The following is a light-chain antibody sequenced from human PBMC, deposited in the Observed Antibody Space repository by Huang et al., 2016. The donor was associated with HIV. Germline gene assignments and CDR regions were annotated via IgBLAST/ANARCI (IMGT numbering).Light chain of an antibody. CDR2: DAS. CDR3: QNRSSWPQYS. V-gene: IGKV3-11*01. J-gene: IGKJ2*03. CDR1: QSVSNY. Sequence: EIVLTQSPVTLSLSPGQRATLSCRASQSVSNYLAWYQQKPGQAPRLLIYDASVRATGIPIRFSGSGSGTDFTLMISSLEPEDFVVDYCQNRSSWPQYSFGQGTKLEIK.